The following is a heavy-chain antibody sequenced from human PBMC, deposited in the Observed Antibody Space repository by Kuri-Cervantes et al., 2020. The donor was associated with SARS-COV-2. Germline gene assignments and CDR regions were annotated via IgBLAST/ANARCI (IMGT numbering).Heavy chain of an antibody. J-gene: IGHJ4*02. D-gene: IGHD3-3*01. V-gene: IGHV3-30*02. Sequence: GESLKISCAASGFTFSSYGMHWVRQAPGKGLEWVAFIRYDGSNKYYADSVKGRFTISRDNSKNTLYLQMNSLRAEDTAVYYCARARPDFWSGYYPAYFDYWGQGTLVTVSS. CDR2: IRYDGSNK. CDR3: ARARPDFWSGYYPAYFDY. CDR1: GFTFSSYG.